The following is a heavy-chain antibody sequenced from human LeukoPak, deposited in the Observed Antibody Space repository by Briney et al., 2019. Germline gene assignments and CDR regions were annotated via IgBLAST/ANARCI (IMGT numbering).Heavy chain of an antibody. V-gene: IGHV4-59*01. CDR1: GGSISSYY. D-gene: IGHD3-22*01. CDR3: ARGRGDSRGTSFDS. CDR2: IYYSGST. J-gene: IGHJ4*02. Sequence: SETLSLTCTVSGGSISSYYWSWIRQPPGKGLEWIGYIYYSGSTNYNPSLKSRLTISIDTSKNQFSLNLISLTAADTAVYYCARGRGDSRGTSFDSWGQGTLVTVSP.